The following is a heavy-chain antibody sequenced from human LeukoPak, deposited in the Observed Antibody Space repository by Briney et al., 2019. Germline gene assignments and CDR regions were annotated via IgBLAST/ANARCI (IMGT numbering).Heavy chain of an antibody. D-gene: IGHD3-10*01. Sequence: PGGSLRLSCVASGFTFSSYGMSWVRQAPGKGPEWVSAINQSGNRTNYADSVKRRFAISRDNSKNKLYLQMDSLRVEDTAVYYCAKVPYGSGSYTWGKGTPVTLSS. J-gene: IGHJ6*04. V-gene: IGHV3-23*01. CDR1: GFTFSSYG. CDR3: AKVPYGSGSYT. CDR2: INQSGNRT.